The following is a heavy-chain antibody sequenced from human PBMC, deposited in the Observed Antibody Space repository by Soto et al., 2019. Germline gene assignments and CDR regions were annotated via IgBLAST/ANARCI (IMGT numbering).Heavy chain of an antibody. D-gene: IGHD6-19*01. Sequence: GGYPGLSCAASGFTFSSYGMHWVRQAPGKGLEWVAVISYDGSNKYYADSVKGRFTISRDNSRNTLYLQMNSLRAEDTAVYYCAKDLDSRRYYLDYSGQGSLVIVSA. J-gene: IGHJ4*02. V-gene: IGHV3-30*18. CDR1: GFTFSSYG. CDR2: ISYDGSNK. CDR3: AKDLDSRRYYLDY.